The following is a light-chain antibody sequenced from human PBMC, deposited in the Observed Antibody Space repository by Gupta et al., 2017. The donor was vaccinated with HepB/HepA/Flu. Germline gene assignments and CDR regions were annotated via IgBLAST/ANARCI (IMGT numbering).Light chain of an antibody. Sequence: IVMTQSTATLSVSPGERATLSCRASHSVSSNLAWYQQKPGQAPRVLIYAASIRATGIPARFSGSGSGTEFTLTISSLQSEDFAVYYCQQYNERPPRFTFGPGTKVDF. V-gene: IGKV3-15*01. J-gene: IGKJ3*01. CDR1: HSVSSN. CDR2: AAS. CDR3: QQYNERPPRFT.